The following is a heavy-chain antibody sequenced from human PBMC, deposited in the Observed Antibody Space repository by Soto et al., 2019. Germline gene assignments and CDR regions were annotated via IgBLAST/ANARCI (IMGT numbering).Heavy chain of an antibody. CDR2: IYYSGST. D-gene: IGHD3-10*01. V-gene: IGHV4-31*03. J-gene: IGHJ5*02. CDR1: GGSISSGGYY. Sequence: QVQLQEXGPGLVKPSQTLSLTCTVSGGSISSGGYYWSWIRQHPGKGLEWIGYIYYSGSTYYNPSLKSRVTISVDTSKNQSSLKLSSVTAADTAVYYCARVPRSYYGSETNWFDPWGQGTLVTVSS. CDR3: ARVPRSYYGSETNWFDP.